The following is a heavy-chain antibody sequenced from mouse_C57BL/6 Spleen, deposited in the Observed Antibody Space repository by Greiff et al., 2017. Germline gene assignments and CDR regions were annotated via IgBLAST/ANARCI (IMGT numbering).Heavy chain of an antibody. D-gene: IGHD2-4*01. CDR3: ATEGLRPYYYAMDY. CDR1: GYTFPSYW. J-gene: IGHJ4*01. V-gene: IGHV1-55*01. Sequence: QVQLQQPGAELVKPGASVKMSCKASGYTFPSYWITWVKQRPGQGLEWIGDIYPGSGSTNYNEKFKSKATLTVDTSSSTAYMQLSSLTSEDSAVYYCATEGLRPYYYAMDYWGQGTSVTVSS. CDR2: IYPGSGST.